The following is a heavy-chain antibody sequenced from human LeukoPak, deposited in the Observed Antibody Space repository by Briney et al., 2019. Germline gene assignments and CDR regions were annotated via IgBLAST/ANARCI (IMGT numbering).Heavy chain of an antibody. Sequence: KPSETLSLTCSVSGYSISSGNYWGWIRLPPGKGLEWIGSIFHSGSTYYNPSLESRVTISLDTSKNQFSLNLNSVTAADTAFYYCASRTPLNSGYSYYFDYWGQGILVTVSS. CDR1: GYSISSGNY. CDR2: IFHSGST. D-gene: IGHD3-22*01. V-gene: IGHV4-38-2*01. CDR3: ASRTPLNSGYSYYFDY. J-gene: IGHJ4*02.